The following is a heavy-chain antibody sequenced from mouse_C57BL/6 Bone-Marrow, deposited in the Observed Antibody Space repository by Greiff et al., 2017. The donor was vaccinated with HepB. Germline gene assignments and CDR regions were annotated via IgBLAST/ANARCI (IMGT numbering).Heavy chain of an antibody. J-gene: IGHJ4*01. CDR1: GFTFSDYG. CDR2: ISNLAYSI. Sequence: EVQGVESGGGLVQPGGSLKLSCAASGFTFSDYGMAWVRQAPRKGPEWVAFISNLAYSIYYADTVTGRFTISRENAKNTLYLEMSSLRSEDTAMYYCARRISLYAMDYWGQGTSVTVSS. V-gene: IGHV5-15*01. CDR3: ARRISLYAMDY.